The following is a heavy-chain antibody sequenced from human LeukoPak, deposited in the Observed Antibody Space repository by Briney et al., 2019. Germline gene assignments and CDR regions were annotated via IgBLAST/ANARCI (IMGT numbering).Heavy chain of an antibody. V-gene: IGHV4-59*01. CDR3: ARSFDRRDGYNSDAFDI. Sequence: PSETLSLTCTVSGGSISSYYWSWIRQPPGKGLEWIGYIYYSGSTNYNPSLTSRVTISVDTSKNQFSLKLSSVTAADTAVYYCARSFDRRDGYNSDAFDIWGQGTMVTVSS. D-gene: IGHD5-24*01. CDR2: IYYSGST. CDR1: GGSISSYY. J-gene: IGHJ3*02.